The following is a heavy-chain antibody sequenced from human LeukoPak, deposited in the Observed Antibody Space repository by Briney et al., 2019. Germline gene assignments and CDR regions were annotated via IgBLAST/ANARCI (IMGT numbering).Heavy chain of an antibody. CDR2: INPNSGGT. D-gene: IGHD1-1*01. Sequence: ASVKVSCKASGYTFTGYYMHWVRQAPGQGLEWMGWINPNSGGTNYAQKFQGRVTMTRDTSISTAYMELSRLRSDATALYYCAGLTTANNWFDPGCQGTLVTVSA. V-gene: IGHV1-2*02. CDR1: GYTFTGYY. J-gene: IGHJ5*02. CDR3: AGLTTANNWFDP.